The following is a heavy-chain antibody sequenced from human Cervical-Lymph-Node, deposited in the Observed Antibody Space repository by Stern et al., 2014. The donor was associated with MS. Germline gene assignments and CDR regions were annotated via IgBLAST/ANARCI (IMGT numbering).Heavy chain of an antibody. V-gene: IGHV3-53*01. J-gene: IGHJ4*02. CDR1: GFTVSRDS. Sequence: EVQLVESGGGLIQPGGSLRLSCTASGFTVSRDSMTWVRQAPGKGLERVCIITNVGSTFYTGSVKGRFTISRDDSKNTVYLHMTSLRAEDTAMYYCARDTSSPERSDWWGQGTLVTVSS. CDR2: ITNVGST. CDR3: ARDTSSPERSDW. D-gene: IGHD1-1*01.